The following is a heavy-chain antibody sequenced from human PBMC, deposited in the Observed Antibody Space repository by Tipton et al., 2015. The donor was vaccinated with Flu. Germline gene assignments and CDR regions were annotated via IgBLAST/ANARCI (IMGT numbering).Heavy chain of an antibody. CDR3: ARALSGYYFYAFDI. V-gene: IGHV4-38-2*02. J-gene: IGHJ3*02. CDR2: IYHSGST. D-gene: IGHD3-22*01. Sequence: TLSLTCIVSGYSISSGYYWGWIRQPPGKGLEWIGSIYHSGSTYYNPSLKSRVTISVDTSKNQFSLKLSSVTAADTAVYYCARALSGYYFYAFDIWGQGTMVTVSS. CDR1: GYSISSGYY.